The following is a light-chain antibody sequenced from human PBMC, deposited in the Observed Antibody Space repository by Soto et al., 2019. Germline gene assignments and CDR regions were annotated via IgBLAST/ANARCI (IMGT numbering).Light chain of an antibody. CDR2: YVD. J-gene: IGLJ1*01. CDR3: CSYADGSIYF. CDR1: SRDVGAYDY. Sequence: QSALTQPASVSGSPGQSITISCTGTSRDVGAYDYVSWYLQYPDKAPQLLIYYVDHRPSGVSSRFSGSKSGNTTSLTISGLQAEDAGDYYCCSYADGSIYFFGTGTKLTVL. V-gene: IGLV2-14*03.